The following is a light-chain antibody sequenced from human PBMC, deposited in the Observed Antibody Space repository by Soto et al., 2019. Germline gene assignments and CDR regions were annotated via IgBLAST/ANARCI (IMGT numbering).Light chain of an antibody. Sequence: QSALTQPRSVSGSPGQSVTISCTGTSSDVGGYNYVSWYQQHPGKAPELMIYDVSKRPSGVPDRFSGSKSGNTASLTISGLQADDEADYYRCSYAGSYTFVFGTGTKVTVL. J-gene: IGLJ1*01. CDR1: SSDVGGYNY. CDR3: CSYAGSYTFV. V-gene: IGLV2-11*01. CDR2: DVS.